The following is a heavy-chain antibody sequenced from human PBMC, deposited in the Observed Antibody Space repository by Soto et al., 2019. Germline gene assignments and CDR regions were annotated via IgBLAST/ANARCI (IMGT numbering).Heavy chain of an antibody. CDR3: AKDRRGSWYNIDY. CDR1: GFTFSSYG. CDR2: ISYDGSNK. Sequence: QVQLVESGGGVVQPGRSLRLSCAASGFTFSSYGMHWVRQAPGKGLEWVAVISYDGSNKYYADSVKGRFTISRDNSKNTLYLQMNILRAEETALYYCAKDRRGSWYNIDYWGQGTLVTVSS. J-gene: IGHJ4*02. D-gene: IGHD6-13*01. V-gene: IGHV3-30*18.